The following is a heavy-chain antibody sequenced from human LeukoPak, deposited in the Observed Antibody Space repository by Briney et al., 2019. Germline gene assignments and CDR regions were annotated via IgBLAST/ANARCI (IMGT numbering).Heavy chain of an antibody. J-gene: IGHJ4*02. CDR1: GFTFSSYA. D-gene: IGHD3-22*01. V-gene: IGHV3-23*01. Sequence: GGSLRLSCAASGFTFSSYAMSWVRQAPGKGLEWVSAISGSGGSTYYADSAKGRFTISRDNSKNTLYLQMNSLRAEDTAVYYCAKVANIYYDSSSNYFDYWGQGTLVTVSS. CDR3: AKVANIYYDSSSNYFDY. CDR2: ISGSGGST.